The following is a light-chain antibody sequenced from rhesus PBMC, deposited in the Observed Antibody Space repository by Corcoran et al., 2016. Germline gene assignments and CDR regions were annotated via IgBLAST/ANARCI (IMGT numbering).Light chain of an antibody. V-gene: IGLV2-32*02. CDR3: SSYAGSNIDV. Sequence: QAALTQPRSVSGAPGQSGTISCTGTTSDIGGYNYVSWYQQHPGTAPKLIIYEASKRPSGVSDRLSGSKSGNTASLTISGLQAKDEAYYYCSSYAGSNIDVFGSGTKLTVL. CDR1: TSDIGGYNY. J-gene: IGLJ6*01. CDR2: EAS.